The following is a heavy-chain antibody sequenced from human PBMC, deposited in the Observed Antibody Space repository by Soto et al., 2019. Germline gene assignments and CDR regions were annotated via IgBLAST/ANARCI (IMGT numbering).Heavy chain of an antibody. CDR2: MDPITGGT. Sequence: QVQLEQSGAEVKQPGASVKVSCKASGYTLGAYYTYWVRQAPGRGLELVGLMDPITGGTDYEERLRDMDTRPRDTSINTDYMELRRLRSDDTAIYFCARGRDAASQFYSPHGMDAWGQGTTVTVSS. CDR3: ARGRDAASQFYSPHGMDA. V-gene: IGHV1-2*02. CDR1: GYTLGAYY. J-gene: IGHJ6*02. D-gene: IGHD2-15*01.